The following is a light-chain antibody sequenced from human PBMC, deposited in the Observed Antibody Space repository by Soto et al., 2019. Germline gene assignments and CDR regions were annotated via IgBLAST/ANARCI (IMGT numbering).Light chain of an antibody. V-gene: IGKV1-39*01. CDR1: QSITSH. Sequence: DIQMTQSPSSLSASVGDRVTITCRASQSITSHLNWYQQKPGKAPKLLIYAASTLHSGVPSRFSGSGSGTDFTLTISSLQPEDFATYSCQQSYNSPWTFGQGTKVDIK. CDR2: AAS. J-gene: IGKJ1*01. CDR3: QQSYNSPWT.